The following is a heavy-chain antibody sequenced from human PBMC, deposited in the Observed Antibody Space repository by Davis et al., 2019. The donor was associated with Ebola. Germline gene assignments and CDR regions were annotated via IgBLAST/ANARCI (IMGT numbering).Heavy chain of an antibody. D-gene: IGHD2-15*01. J-gene: IGHJ6*02. CDR3: AREEIVVVVAATYYYYGMDV. V-gene: IGHV3-7*03. CDR2: IKQDGSEK. CDR1: GFTFSSYW. Sequence: GESLKISCAASGFTFSSYWMSWVRQAPGKGLEWVANIKQDGSEKYYVDSVKGRFTISRDNAKNSLYLQMNSLRSEDTAVYYCAREEIVVVVAATYYYYGMDVWGQGTTVTVSS.